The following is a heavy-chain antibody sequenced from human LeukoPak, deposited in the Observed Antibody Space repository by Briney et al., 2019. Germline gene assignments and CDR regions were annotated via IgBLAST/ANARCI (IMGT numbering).Heavy chain of an antibody. V-gene: IGHV3-23*01. CDR3: AKPRPSYSSSWYDH. Sequence: GGSLRLSCAASGFTVSSNYMSWVRQAPGKGLEWVSAISGSGGSTYYADSVKGRFTISRDNSKNTLYLQMNSLRAEDTAVYYCAKPRPSYSSSWYDHWGQGTLVTVS. CDR2: ISGSGGST. CDR1: GFTVSSNY. J-gene: IGHJ5*02. D-gene: IGHD6-13*01.